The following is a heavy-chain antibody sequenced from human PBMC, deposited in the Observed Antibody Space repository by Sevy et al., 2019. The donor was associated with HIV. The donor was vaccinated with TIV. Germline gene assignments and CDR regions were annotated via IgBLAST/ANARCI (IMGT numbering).Heavy chain of an antibody. CDR3: ARFMVQGARPDAFDI. CDR1: GGSISSGGYS. V-gene: IGHV4-30-2*01. Sequence: SESLSLTCAVSGGSISSGGYSWSWIRQPPGKGLEWIGYIYHSGSTYYNPSLKSRVTISVDRSKNQFSRKLSSVTAAGTAVYYCARFMVQGARPDAFDIWGQGTMVTVSS. J-gene: IGHJ3*02. D-gene: IGHD3-10*01. CDR2: IYHSGST.